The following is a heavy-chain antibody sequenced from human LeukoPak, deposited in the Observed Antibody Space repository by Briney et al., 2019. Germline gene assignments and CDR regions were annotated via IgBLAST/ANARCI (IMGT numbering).Heavy chain of an antibody. J-gene: IGHJ3*02. CDR2: ISGSGGST. CDR1: GFTFSSYA. Sequence: GSLRLSCAASGFTFSSYAMSWVRQAPGKELEWVSAISGSGGSTYYADSVKGRFTISRDNSKNTLYLQMNSLRAEDTAVYYCAREHLRFLEWLVNDAFDIWGQGTMVTVSS. CDR3: AREHLRFLEWLVNDAFDI. D-gene: IGHD3-3*01. V-gene: IGHV3-23*01.